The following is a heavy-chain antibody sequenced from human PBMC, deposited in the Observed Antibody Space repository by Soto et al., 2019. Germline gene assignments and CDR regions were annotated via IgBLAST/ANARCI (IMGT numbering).Heavy chain of an antibody. V-gene: IGHV3-30*18. D-gene: IGHD3-10*01. J-gene: IGHJ6*02. CDR1: GFTFSNYG. CDR3: AKDRIAMIRGVMNDSGRDV. CDR2: ILYDGSAK. Sequence: QVQLVESGGGVVQPGRSLRLSCAASGFTFSNYGMHWVRQAPGKGLEWVAFILYDGSAKYFADSVKGRFTISRDNSKNTLDLQMNSLRAADTAVYYCAKDRIAMIRGVMNDSGRDVWGQGTTVNVSS.